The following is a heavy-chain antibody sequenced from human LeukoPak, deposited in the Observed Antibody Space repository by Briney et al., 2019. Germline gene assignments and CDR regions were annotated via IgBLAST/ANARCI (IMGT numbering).Heavy chain of an antibody. J-gene: IGHJ4*02. CDR1: GGSISSYY. CDR3: AREGTTAPGEDYFDY. V-gene: IGHV4-59*01. CDR2: IYYSGST. D-gene: IGHD1-1*01. Sequence: ETLSLTCTVAGGSISSYYWSRIRQPPGKGLEWIGYIYYSGSTNYNPSLKSRVTISVDTSKNQFSLKLSSVTAADTAVYYCAREGTTAPGEDYFDYWGQGTLVTVSS.